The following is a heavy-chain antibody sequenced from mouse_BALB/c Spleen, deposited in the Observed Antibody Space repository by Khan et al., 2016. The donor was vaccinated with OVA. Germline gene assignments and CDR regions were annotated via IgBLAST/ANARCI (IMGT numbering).Heavy chain of an antibody. J-gene: IGHJ2*01. CDR3: ATSYYYGYYFDY. CDR2: ISGDSSTI. Sequence: EVELVESGGGLVQPGGSRKLSCAASGFTFSSYGMHWVRQAPEKGLEWVAYISGDSSTIYYTDTVKGRFTISRDNPKNTLSLQLPRLMAEDTAMFYCATSYYYGYYFDYWVPGTTLTVSS. V-gene: IGHV5-17*02. D-gene: IGHD1-1*01. CDR1: GFTFSSYG.